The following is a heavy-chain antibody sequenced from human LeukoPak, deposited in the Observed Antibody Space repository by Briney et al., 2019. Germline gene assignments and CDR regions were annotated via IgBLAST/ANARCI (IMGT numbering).Heavy chain of an antibody. CDR2: IGTNEQRT. V-gene: IGHV3-23*01. D-gene: IGHD6-19*01. CDR1: GFTFSRYA. Sequence: PGGSLRLSCVASGFTFSRYAMNWVRQTPGKGLEWVSLIGTNEQRTHYADSVKGRFTISRDNSKKTLFLQMNSLRAEDTAVYYCAKDLDSTGLYDNADWGQGTLVTVSS. J-gene: IGHJ1*01. CDR3: AKDLDSTGLYDNAD.